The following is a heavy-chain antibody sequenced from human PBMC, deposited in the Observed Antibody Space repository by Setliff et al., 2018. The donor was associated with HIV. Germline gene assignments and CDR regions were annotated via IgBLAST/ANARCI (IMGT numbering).Heavy chain of an antibody. D-gene: IGHD2-21*02. J-gene: IGHJ6*03. CDR1: GGSISSGGYY. V-gene: IGHV4-31*03. Sequence: SETLSLTCTVSGGSISSGGYYWSWIRQHPGKGLEWIGYIYYSGSTYYNPSLKSRVTITVDTSKNQFSLKLSSVTAADTAVYYCARETVVTPAGHYYYMDVWGKGTTVTVSS. CDR3: ARETVVTPAGHYYYMDV. CDR2: IYYSGST.